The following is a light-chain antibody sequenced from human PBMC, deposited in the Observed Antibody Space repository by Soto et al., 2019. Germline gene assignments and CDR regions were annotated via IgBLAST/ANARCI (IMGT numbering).Light chain of an antibody. CDR2: DAS. Sequence: EIVLTQSPATLSLSPGERATLSCRASQSVGSSLAWYQQKPGQPPRLLIYDASNRATGIPARFSGSGSGTDFTLTISSLEPEDFAVYYCQQRSNWVTFGPGTTVDIK. J-gene: IGKJ3*01. CDR1: QSVGSS. CDR3: QQRSNWVT. V-gene: IGKV3-11*01.